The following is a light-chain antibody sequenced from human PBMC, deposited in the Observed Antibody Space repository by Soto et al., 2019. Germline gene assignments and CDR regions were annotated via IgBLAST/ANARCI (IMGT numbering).Light chain of an antibody. CDR2: GAS. V-gene: IGKV3-20*01. CDR3: QQYGSSFWT. J-gene: IGKJ1*01. Sequence: PGERATLSCRASQSVSSSYLAWYQQKPGQAPRLLIYGASSRATGIPDRFSGSGSGTDFTLTISRLEPEDFAVYYCQQYGSSFWTFGQGTKVEIK. CDR1: QSVSSSY.